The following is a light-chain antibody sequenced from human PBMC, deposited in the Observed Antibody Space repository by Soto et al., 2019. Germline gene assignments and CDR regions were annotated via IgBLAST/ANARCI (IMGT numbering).Light chain of an antibody. J-gene: IGKJ1*01. CDR2: GAS. V-gene: IGKV3-20*01. CDR1: QRVSSNY. Sequence: EIVLTQSPGTLSLSPGERATLSCRASQRVSSNYLAWYLQRPGQAPRLLIYGASSRATGIPDRFSGSGSGTDFTLTISRLEPEDFAVYYCRQYGSSPQTFGQGTKVDIK. CDR3: RQYGSSPQT.